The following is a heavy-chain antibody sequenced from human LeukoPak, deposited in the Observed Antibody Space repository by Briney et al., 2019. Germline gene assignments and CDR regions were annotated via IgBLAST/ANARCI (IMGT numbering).Heavy chain of an antibody. CDR2: MNPNSGNT. Sequence: GASVTVSCTASGHTFTSYDINWVRQAPGQGLEWMGWMNPNSGNTGYAQKFQGRVTMTRNTSISTAYMELSSLRSEDTAVYYCARDPDSSSWAVQFYYGMDVWGQGTTVTVSS. CDR1: GHTFTSYD. J-gene: IGHJ6*02. D-gene: IGHD6-13*01. CDR3: ARDPDSSSWAVQFYYGMDV. V-gene: IGHV1-8*01.